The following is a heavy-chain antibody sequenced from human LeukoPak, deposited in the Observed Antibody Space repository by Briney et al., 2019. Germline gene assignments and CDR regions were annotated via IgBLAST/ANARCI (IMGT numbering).Heavy chain of an antibody. J-gene: IGHJ6*03. V-gene: IGHV4-34*01. CDR2: INPSGRT. CDR1: GGSFSGYQ. CDR3: ARALTFPDFYYYMDV. D-gene: IGHD2/OR15-2a*01. Sequence: PSETLSLSCAVYGGSFSGYQWTWVRQSPGMGLEWIGEINPSGRTNYNPSLKSRVIISVDTSKNQFSLRLSSGTAADTAIYYCARALTFPDFYYYMDVWGEGTTVTVSS.